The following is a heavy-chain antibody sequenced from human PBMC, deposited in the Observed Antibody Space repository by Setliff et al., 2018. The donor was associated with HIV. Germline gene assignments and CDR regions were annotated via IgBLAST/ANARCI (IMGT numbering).Heavy chain of an antibody. Sequence: GGSLRLSCSASGFTFNSYSMNWVRQAPGKGLEWISYISFSTGSIYYADSVKGRFTISSDTAKNALYLQMNSLRAEDTAVYYCARDGSGRGSGWYNYYYYMDVWGKGTTVTVSS. J-gene: IGHJ6*03. CDR2: ISFSTGSI. CDR3: ARDGSGRGSGWYNYYYYMDV. V-gene: IGHV3-48*01. D-gene: IGHD6-19*01. CDR1: GFTFNSYS.